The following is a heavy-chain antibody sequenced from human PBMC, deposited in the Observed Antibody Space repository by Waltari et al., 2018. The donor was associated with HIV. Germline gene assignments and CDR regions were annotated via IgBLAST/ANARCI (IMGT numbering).Heavy chain of an antibody. CDR2: IYYSGST. CDR1: GGSISSYY. V-gene: IGHV4-59*01. J-gene: IGHJ4*02. CDR3: ARTVVEMATIGFDY. Sequence: QVQLQESGPGLVKPSETLSLTCTVSGGSISSYYWSWIRQPPGKGLEWIWDIYYSGSTNYNPSLKSRVTISVDTSKNQFSLKLSSVTAADTAVYYCARTVVEMATIGFDYWGQGTLVTVSS. D-gene: IGHD2-2*01.